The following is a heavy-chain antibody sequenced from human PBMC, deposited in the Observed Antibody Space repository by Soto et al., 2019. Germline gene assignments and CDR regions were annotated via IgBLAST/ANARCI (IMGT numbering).Heavy chain of an antibody. V-gene: IGHV1-69*01. Sequence: QVQLVQSGAEVKKPGSSVKVSCKASGGTFSNYAISWVRQAPGQGPEWVGGIIPIFGTPNYAPKFQGRVTITADESTSTAYMELSSLRSEDTAIYYCARDYYDDSGYYYWGQGTLVTVSS. CDR2: IIPIFGTP. J-gene: IGHJ4*02. D-gene: IGHD3-22*01. CDR1: GGTFSNYA. CDR3: ARDYYDDSGYYY.